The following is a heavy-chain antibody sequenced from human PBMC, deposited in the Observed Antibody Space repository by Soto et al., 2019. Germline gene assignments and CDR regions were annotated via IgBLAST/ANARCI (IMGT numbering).Heavy chain of an antibody. CDR2: IYPGDSDT. CDR1: GYSFTAYW. Sequence: PGESLKISCKGSGYSFTAYWIAWVRQMPGNGLEWMGTIYPGDSDTRYSPSFQGQVTISADKSITTSFLQWSSLKASDTAMYFCAKVRGGFDSWSGYYFDFWGPGTLVTVSS. V-gene: IGHV5-51*01. CDR3: AKVRGGFDSWSGYYFDF. D-gene: IGHD5-12*01. J-gene: IGHJ4*02.